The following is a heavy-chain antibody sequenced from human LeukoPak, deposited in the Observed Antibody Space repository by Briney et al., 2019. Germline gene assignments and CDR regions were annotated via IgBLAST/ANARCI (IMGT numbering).Heavy chain of an antibody. CDR1: GGSFSGYY. J-gene: IGHJ3*01. Sequence: PSETLSLTCAVYGGSFSGYYWSWIRQPAGKGLEWIGRIYTSGSTDYNPSLKSRVTMSVDTSKNQFSLKLSSVTAADTAVYYCAREEMATIRSWGQGTMVTVSS. CDR3: AREEMATIRS. CDR2: IYTSGST. V-gene: IGHV4-59*10. D-gene: IGHD5-12*01.